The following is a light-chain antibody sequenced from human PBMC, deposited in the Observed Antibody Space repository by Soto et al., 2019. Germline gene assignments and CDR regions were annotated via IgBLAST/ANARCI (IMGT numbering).Light chain of an antibody. CDR1: QSVRSY. V-gene: IGKV3-11*01. J-gene: IGKJ5*01. Sequence: PGERATLSCRASQSVRSYLAWYQQKPGQAPRLLIYDASDRATGIPARFSGSGSGTDFTLTISSLEPEDFAVYYCQQRFNWPPITFGQGTRLEIK. CDR2: DAS. CDR3: QQRFNWPPIT.